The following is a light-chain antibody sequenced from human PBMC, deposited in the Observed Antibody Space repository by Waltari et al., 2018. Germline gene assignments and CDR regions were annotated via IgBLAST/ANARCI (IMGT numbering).Light chain of an antibody. J-gene: IGLJ3*02. CDR1: SPNIGAGYD. Sequence: QSVLTQPPSVSGAPGQRVTISCIGSSPNIGAGYDVQWYQQLPGTAPKLLIYGDTSRPSGVPDRFSASKSGTSVSLAITGLQPEDEAHYYCQSYDTNLRDWVFGGGTKLTVL. V-gene: IGLV1-40*01. CDR2: GDT. CDR3: QSYDTNLRDWV.